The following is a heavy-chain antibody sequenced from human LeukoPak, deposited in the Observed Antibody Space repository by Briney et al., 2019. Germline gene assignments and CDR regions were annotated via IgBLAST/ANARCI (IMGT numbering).Heavy chain of an antibody. Sequence: GGSLRLSCAASGFTLRSSDMNWIRQAPGKGLEWVSAISGSVGGTTYYANSVKGRFTISRDNSKNTLYLQMNSLRAEDTAVYYCARDYAVVGATRGNRAFDIWGQGTMVTVSS. V-gene: IGHV3-23*01. CDR2: ISGSVGGTT. D-gene: IGHD1-26*01. J-gene: IGHJ3*02. CDR1: GFTLRSSD. CDR3: ARDYAVVGATRGNRAFDI.